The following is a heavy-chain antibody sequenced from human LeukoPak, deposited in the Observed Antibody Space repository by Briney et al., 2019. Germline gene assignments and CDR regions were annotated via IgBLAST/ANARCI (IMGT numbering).Heavy chain of an antibody. CDR3: ARGLPPDY. CDR1: GGSFSGYY. V-gene: IGHV4-59*10. CDR2: IYTSGST. J-gene: IGHJ4*02. Sequence: SETLSLTCAVYGGSFSGYYWSWIRQPAGKGLEWIGRIYTSGSTNYNPSLKSRVTISVDTSENQFSLRLSSVTAADTAVYYCARGLPPDYWGQGTLVTVSS. D-gene: IGHD2-21*01.